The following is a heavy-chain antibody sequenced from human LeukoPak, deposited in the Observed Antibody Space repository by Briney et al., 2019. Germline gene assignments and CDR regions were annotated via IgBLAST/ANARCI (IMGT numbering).Heavy chain of an antibody. CDR3: ARVTPAGAWLGYFDY. D-gene: IGHD6-19*01. J-gene: IGHJ4*02. CDR2: VHYSGGS. CDR1: GGSISSSTYH. Sequence: SETLSLTCTVSGGSISSSTYHWGWLRQSPGKGLEWIGSVHYSGGSYYSPSLKSRVTISLNTSKNQFSLKLSSVTAADTAVYYCARVTPAGAWLGYFDYWGQGTLVTVSS. V-gene: IGHV4-39*07.